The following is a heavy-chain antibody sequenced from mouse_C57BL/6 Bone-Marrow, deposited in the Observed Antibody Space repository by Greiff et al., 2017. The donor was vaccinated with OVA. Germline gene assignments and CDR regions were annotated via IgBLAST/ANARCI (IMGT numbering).Heavy chain of an antibody. CDR3: TTYQY. V-gene: IGHV14-4*01. CDR2: IDPENGDT. CDR1: GFTIKDDY. J-gene: IGHJ2*01. Sequence: EVQLKESGAELVRPGASVKLSCTASGFTIKDDYMHWVKERPEQGLEWIGWIDPENGDTEYASKFQGKATITADTTTKTVYLHLSSLTSEDTAVYYCTTYQYWGQGTTLTVSS.